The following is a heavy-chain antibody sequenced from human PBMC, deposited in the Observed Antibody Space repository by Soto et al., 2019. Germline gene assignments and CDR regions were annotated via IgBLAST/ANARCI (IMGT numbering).Heavy chain of an antibody. D-gene: IGHD4-17*01. CDR1: GYSFTSYG. Sequence: QVLLVQSGAEIKKPGASVQVSCKASGYSFTSYGINWVRQAPGQGLEWMGWISSKHGNTHYAQKLQGRVTMTTDTSTSTAYMELRSLTSADTAVYYCPRDMLKQPLVGFQDYGFDPWGQGTLVTVSS. J-gene: IGHJ5*01. CDR3: PRDMLKQPLVGFQDYGFDP. CDR2: ISSKHGNT. V-gene: IGHV1-18*01.